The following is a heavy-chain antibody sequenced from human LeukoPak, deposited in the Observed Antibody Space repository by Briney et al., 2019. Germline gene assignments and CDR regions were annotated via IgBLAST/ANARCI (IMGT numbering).Heavy chain of an antibody. CDR3: TSWGDTTAEYFQR. D-gene: IGHD2-21*02. V-gene: IGHV3-7*01. CDR2: INPDGRDT. CDR1: GFTFSDYY. J-gene: IGHJ1*01. Sequence: GGSLRLSCAASGFTFSDYYMNWVRQAPGKGLEWVAHINPDGRDTYYVDSVKGRFTIPRDNAQNSMYLQMDSLRVEDTAVYYCTSWGDTTAEYFQRWGQGTLVTVSS.